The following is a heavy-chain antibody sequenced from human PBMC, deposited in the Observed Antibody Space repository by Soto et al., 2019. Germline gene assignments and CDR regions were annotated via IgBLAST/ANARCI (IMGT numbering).Heavy chain of an antibody. J-gene: IGHJ4*02. CDR3: ARDPHEGVYDY. CDR1: GYTFTGYY. CDR2: MRPDSGGA. V-gene: IGHV1-2*02. D-gene: IGHD3-16*01. Sequence: QVQLVQSGAEVKKPGASVKVSCKASGYTFTGYYLHWIRQAPGQGLEWMGWMRPDSGGANYAQKFQGRVYMTRDTSISTFYMELSRLRSDATAVYYCARDPHEGVYDYWGQGTLVTVSS.